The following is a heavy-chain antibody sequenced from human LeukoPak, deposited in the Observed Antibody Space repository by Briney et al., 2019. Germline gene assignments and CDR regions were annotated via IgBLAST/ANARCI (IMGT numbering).Heavy chain of an antibody. Sequence: PGGSLRLSCAASGFTFSRYAMSWVRQAPGKGLEWVSGISASGGSTYYADSVKGRFTISRDTSKNTLYVQMNSLRAEDTAVYYCAKGGDCSSSICYAIDYWGQGTLVIVSS. CDR3: AKGGDCSSSICYAIDY. CDR2: ISASGGST. CDR1: GFTFSRYA. V-gene: IGHV3-23*01. J-gene: IGHJ4*02. D-gene: IGHD2-2*01.